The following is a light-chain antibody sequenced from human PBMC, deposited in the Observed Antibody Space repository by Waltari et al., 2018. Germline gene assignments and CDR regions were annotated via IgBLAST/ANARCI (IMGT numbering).Light chain of an antibody. V-gene: IGKV3-11*01. CDR1: QSVSSN. J-gene: IGKJ4*01. CDR3: QHRHNWPLA. CDR2: DAA. Sequence: EIVLTQSPATLFLSPGERATLACRASQSVSSNLAWYQQKPGQAPRLLVYDAANRGTGVPARFSGSGSGTDFTLIISSLEPEDFAVYYCQHRHNWPLAFGGGTKVEIK.